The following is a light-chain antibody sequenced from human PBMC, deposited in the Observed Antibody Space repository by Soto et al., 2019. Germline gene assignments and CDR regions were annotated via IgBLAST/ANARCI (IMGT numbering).Light chain of an antibody. J-gene: IGKJ4*01. CDR2: AAS. CDR3: QQINSYPRT. CDR1: QGIGGY. V-gene: IGKV1-9*01. Sequence: DIQLTQSPSFLSASVGDRVTITCRASQGIGGYLAWYQHKPGKAPNLLMYAASTLQSGVPSRFSGSGSGTEFTLTINSLQPEDFAPYYCQQINSYPRTFGGGTKVEIK.